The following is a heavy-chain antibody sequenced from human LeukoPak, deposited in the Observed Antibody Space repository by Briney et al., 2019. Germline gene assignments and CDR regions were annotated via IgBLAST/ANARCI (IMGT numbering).Heavy chain of an antibody. Sequence: PGGSLRLSCAVSGLNFNIYNMNGVRQVPGKGREGVSYISSNSQKIYYADSVKGRFTISRDNAKNSLYLQMKSLRVDDSALYYCAADDYYSDGSDSDWEPVWGQGTTVTVSS. CDR3: AADDYYSDGSDSDWEPV. J-gene: IGHJ3*01. V-gene: IGHV3-48*01. CDR1: GLNFNIYN. CDR2: ISSNSQKI. D-gene: IGHD3-22*01.